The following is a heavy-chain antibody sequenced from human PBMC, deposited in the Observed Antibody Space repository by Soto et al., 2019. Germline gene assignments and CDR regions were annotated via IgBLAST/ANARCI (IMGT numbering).Heavy chain of an antibody. Sequence: PRGSLKISCXGSGYSFTSYWISWVRQMPGKGLEWMGRIDPSDSYTNYSPSLQGHVTISADKSISTAYLQWSSLKASDTAMYYCARVYEGDYDYYYYGMDVWGQGTTVTVSS. CDR2: IDPSDSYT. D-gene: IGHD4-17*01. V-gene: IGHV5-10-1*01. CDR1: GYSFTSYW. CDR3: ARVYEGDYDYYYYGMDV. J-gene: IGHJ6*02.